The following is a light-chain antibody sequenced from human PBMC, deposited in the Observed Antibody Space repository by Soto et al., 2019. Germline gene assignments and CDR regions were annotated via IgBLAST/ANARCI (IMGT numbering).Light chain of an antibody. J-gene: IGKJ1*01. CDR1: QSISNW. CDR2: DAS. V-gene: IGKV1-5*01. CDR3: QQYNSYPWT. Sequence: DIQMTQSPSTLSASVGDRVTITCRASQSISNWLAWYQQKPGKAPNLLIYDASSLESGVPSRFSGSGSGTEFPLTISSLRPDDFATYYCQQYNSYPWTFGQGTKVEIK.